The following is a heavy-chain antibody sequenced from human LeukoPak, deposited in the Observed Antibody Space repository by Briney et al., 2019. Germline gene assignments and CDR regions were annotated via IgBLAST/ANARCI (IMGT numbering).Heavy chain of an antibody. CDR3: ARATALDAFDI. J-gene: IGHJ3*02. V-gene: IGHV3-48*03. CDR2: ISSSGSTI. Sequence: PGGSLRLSCAASGFTFSSYEMNWVRQAPGKGLEWVSYISSSGSTIYYADSVKGRFTISRDNAKNSLYLQMNSLRAEDTAVYYCARATALDAFDIWGQGTMVTVSS. CDR1: GFTFSSYE. D-gene: IGHD4-17*01.